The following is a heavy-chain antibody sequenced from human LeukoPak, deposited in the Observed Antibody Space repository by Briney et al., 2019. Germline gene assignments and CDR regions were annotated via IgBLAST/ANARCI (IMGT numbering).Heavy chain of an antibody. Sequence: ASVKVSCKASGGTFSSYAISWVRQAPGQGLEWMGGIIPIFGTANYAQKFQGRVTITADESTSTAYMELSRLRSDDTAVYYCGVDAGSLDYWGQGTLVTVSS. CDR2: IIPIFGTA. V-gene: IGHV1-69*13. CDR1: GGTFSSYA. J-gene: IGHJ4*02. D-gene: IGHD2-8*01. CDR3: GVDAGSLDY.